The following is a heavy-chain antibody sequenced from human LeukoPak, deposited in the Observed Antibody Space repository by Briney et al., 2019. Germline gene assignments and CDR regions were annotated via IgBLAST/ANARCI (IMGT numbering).Heavy chain of an antibody. CDR3: ARTLRPGGYFAYYYGMDV. Sequence: GGSLRLSCAASGFTFSSYGMHWVRQAPGKGLEWVANIRQDGSEKYYVDSVKGRFTISRDKAKNSLYLQMTSLRAEDTAVYYCARTLRPGGYFAYYYGMDVWGQGTTVTVSS. V-gene: IGHV3-7*01. CDR1: GFTFSSYG. J-gene: IGHJ6*02. CDR2: IRQDGSEK. D-gene: IGHD1-26*01.